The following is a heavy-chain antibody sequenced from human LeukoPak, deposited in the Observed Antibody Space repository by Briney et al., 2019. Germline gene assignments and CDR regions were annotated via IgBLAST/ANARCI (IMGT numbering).Heavy chain of an antibody. Sequence: WASVKVSCKASGYTFTSYDINWVRQATGQGLEWMGWMNPNSGNTGYAQNFQGRVTMTRNTSISTAYMELSSLRSEDTAVYYCARANSGNYYISDYWGQGTLVTVSS. J-gene: IGHJ4*02. D-gene: IGHD1-26*01. CDR2: MNPNSGNT. V-gene: IGHV1-8*01. CDR3: ARANSGNYYISDY. CDR1: GYTFTSYD.